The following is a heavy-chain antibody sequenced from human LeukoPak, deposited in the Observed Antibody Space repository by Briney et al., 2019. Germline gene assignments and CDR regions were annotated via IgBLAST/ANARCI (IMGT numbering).Heavy chain of an antibody. J-gene: IGHJ4*02. CDR1: GGSISSGSYY. D-gene: IGHD6-13*01. CDR3: ASCPSIAAAPRFDY. CDR2: IYYSGST. V-gene: IGHV4-31*03. Sequence: SQTLSLTCTVSGGSISSGSYYWSWIRQPAGKGLEWIGYIYYSGSTYYNPSLKSRVTISVDTSKNQFSLKLSSVTAADTAVYYCASCPSIAAAPRFDYWGQGTLVTVSS.